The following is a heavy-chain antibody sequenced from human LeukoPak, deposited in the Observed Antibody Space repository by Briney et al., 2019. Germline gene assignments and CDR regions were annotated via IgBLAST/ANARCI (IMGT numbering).Heavy chain of an antibody. CDR2: ISVYRSKT. D-gene: IGHD4-17*01. V-gene: IGHV1-18*01. J-gene: IGHJ4*02. CDR1: SHTFTSYG. Sequence: ASVKVSCKASSHTFTSYGLSWVRQAPGQGLEWMGWISVYRSKTNYAQKFQGRITLTTDASTRTTFMELRSPRSDDTAVYYCARDNGDYNFDYWGQGTLVTVSS. CDR3: ARDNGDYNFDY.